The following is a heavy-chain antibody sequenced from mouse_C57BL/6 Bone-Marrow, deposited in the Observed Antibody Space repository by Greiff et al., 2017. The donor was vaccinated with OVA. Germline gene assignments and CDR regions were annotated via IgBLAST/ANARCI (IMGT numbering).Heavy chain of an antibody. CDR1: GYTFTSYG. D-gene: IGHD1-1*01. V-gene: IGHV1-81*01. CDR2: IYPRSGNT. CDR3: ARELRYLFAY. J-gene: IGHJ3*01. Sequence: LQESGAELARPGASVKLSCKASGYTFTSYGISWVKQRTGQGLEWIGEIYPRSGNTYYNEKFKGKATLTADKSSSTAYMELRSLTSEDSAVYFCARELRYLFAYWGQGTLVTVSA.